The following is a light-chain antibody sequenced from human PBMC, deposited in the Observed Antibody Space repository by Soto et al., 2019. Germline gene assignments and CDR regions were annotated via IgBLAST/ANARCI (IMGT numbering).Light chain of an antibody. J-gene: IGLJ2*01. Sequence: QSVLTQPPSASGTPGQRVTVSCSGSSSNIGINYVYWYQQLPGTAPKLLIYRNNQRPSGVPDRFSGSNSGTSASLAISGLRSEDDADYYCAAWDDSLSGVVFGGGTKLTVL. CDR2: RNN. V-gene: IGLV1-47*01. CDR3: AAWDDSLSGVV. CDR1: SSNIGINY.